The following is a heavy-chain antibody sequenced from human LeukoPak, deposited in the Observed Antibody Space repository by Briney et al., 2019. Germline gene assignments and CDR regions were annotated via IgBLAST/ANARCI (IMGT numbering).Heavy chain of an antibody. CDR2: TSSAGTNN. Sequence: PGRSLRLSCAASGFTLNTYAMHWIRQAPGKGLEWVTVTSSAGTNNYYADSVKGRFTISRDNSKNTLYLQMNSLRPEDTAVYYCARDIGISNSWPYFDFWGRGTLVTVSS. J-gene: IGHJ4*02. V-gene: IGHV3-30-3*01. CDR3: ARDIGISNSWPYFDF. CDR1: GFTLNTYA. D-gene: IGHD6-13*01.